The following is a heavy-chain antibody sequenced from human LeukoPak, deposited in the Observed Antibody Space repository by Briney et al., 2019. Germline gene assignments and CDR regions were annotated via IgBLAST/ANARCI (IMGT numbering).Heavy chain of an antibody. D-gene: IGHD2/OR15-2a*01. J-gene: IGHJ4*02. CDR1: GFTFSSYA. V-gene: IGHV3-30-3*01. Sequence: GGSLRLSCAASGFTFSSYAMHWVRQAPGKGLEWVAVISYDGSNKYYADSVKGRFTISRDNSKNTLYLQMNSLRAEDTAVYYCTRELSTGAYFDHWGQGTLVTVSS. CDR2: ISYDGSNK. CDR3: TRELSTGAYFDH.